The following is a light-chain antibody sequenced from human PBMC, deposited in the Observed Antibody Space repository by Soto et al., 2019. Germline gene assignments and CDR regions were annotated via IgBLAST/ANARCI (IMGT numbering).Light chain of an antibody. CDR3: QQSGSYPLT. Sequence: ETVLTQSPGALSLSPGDTATLSCRASQSVSSNYLACYQQRPGQAPRLLIYGASSRATGIPDRFSGSGSGTDFTLTISRLEPEDFAVYYCQQSGSYPLTFGGGTKLEIK. CDR2: GAS. J-gene: IGKJ4*01. V-gene: IGKV3-20*01. CDR1: QSVSSNY.